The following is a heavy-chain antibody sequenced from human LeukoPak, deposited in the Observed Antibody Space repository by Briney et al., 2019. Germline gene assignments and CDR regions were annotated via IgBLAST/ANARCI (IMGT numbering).Heavy chain of an antibody. CDR1: GGTFSSYA. V-gene: IGHV1-69*05. CDR3: ARRKSSSSWGGGFDY. D-gene: IGHD6-6*01. J-gene: IGHJ4*02. Sequence: VASVKVSCKASGGTFSSYAISWVRQAPGQGLEWMGRIIPIFGTANYAQKFQGRVTITTDESTSTAYMELSSLRSEDTAVYYCARRKSSSSWGGGFDYWGQGTLVTVSS. CDR2: IIPIFGTA.